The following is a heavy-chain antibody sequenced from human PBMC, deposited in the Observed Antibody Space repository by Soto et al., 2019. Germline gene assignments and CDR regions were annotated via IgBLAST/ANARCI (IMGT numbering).Heavy chain of an antibody. CDR2: ISGSGGST. CDR1: GFTFSSYA. V-gene: IGHV3-23*01. CDR3: AKVLSPAYYGMDV. Sequence: GGSLRLSCAASGFTFSSYARSWVRKAPGKGLEWVSAISGSGGSTYYADSVKGRFTISRDNSKNTLYLQMNSLRAEDTAVYYCAKVLSPAYYGMDVWGQGTTVTVSS. J-gene: IGHJ6*02.